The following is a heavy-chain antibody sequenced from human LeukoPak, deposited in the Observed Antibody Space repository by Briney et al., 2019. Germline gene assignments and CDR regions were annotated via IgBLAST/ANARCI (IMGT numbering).Heavy chain of an antibody. D-gene: IGHD3-10*01. CDR1: GGSFSDYY. J-gene: IGHJ4*02. CDR3: ASGMVRGLAPVVLDY. CDR2: IYYSGST. V-gene: IGHV4-34*01. Sequence: SGTLSLTCAVYGGSFSDYYWNWIRQSTGKGLEWIGSIYYSGSTYYNPSLKSRVTISVDTSKNQFSLKLSSVTAADTAVYYCASGMVRGLAPVVLDYWGQGTLVTVSS.